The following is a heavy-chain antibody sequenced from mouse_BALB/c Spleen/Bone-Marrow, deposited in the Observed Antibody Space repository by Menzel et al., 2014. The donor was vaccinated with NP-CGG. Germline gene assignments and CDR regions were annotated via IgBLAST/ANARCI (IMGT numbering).Heavy chain of an antibody. V-gene: IGHV1-9*01. CDR3: ARVLYYGNYDSFAY. D-gene: IGHD2-1*01. Sequence: QVQLKESGAELMKPGASVKISCKATGYTFSSYWIEWVKLRPGHGLEWIGGILPGSGTSNYNMKFKGKATFTADTSSNTAYMQLSSLTSEDSAVYYCARVLYYGNYDSFAYWGQGTLVTVSA. CDR2: ILPGSGTS. CDR1: GYTFSSYW. J-gene: IGHJ3*01.